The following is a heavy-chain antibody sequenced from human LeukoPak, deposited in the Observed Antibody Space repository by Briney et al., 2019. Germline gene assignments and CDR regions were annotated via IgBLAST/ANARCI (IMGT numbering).Heavy chain of an antibody. D-gene: IGHD6-13*01. J-gene: IGHJ5*02. Sequence: SETLSLTCAVYGGSFSGYYWSWIRQPPGKGLEWIGEINHSGSTNYDPSLKSRVTISVDTSKNQFSLKLSSVTAADTAVYYCARGSIRYSSSWYQTSYNWFDPWGQGTLVTVSS. CDR3: ARGSIRYSSSWYQTSYNWFDP. CDR2: INHSGST. V-gene: IGHV4-34*01. CDR1: GGSFSGYY.